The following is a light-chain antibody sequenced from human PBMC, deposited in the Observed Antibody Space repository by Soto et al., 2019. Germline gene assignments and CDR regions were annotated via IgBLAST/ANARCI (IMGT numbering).Light chain of an antibody. CDR1: QIFLYSSNNKNY. V-gene: IGKV4-1*01. Sequence: DVVVTHSPESLALSLGDSATVNFKSSQIFLYSSNNKNYLAWYQQKPGQPPKLLIYWESTREYGVPDRFSGSGSGTDLNLTIRSMKAEDVAVYYCQQHYSTTRTFGQGTKVDIK. CDR2: WES. J-gene: IGKJ1*01. CDR3: QQHYSTTRT.